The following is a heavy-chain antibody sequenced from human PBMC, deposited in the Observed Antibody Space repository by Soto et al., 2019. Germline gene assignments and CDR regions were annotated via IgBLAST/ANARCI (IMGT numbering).Heavy chain of an antibody. CDR2: IYHSGST. Sequence: PSESLSLTCAVSVGSISSGGYSWNWILQPPGKGLEWIGYIYHSGSTYYNPSLESRVTISVDRSKNQFSLKLSSVTAADTAVYYCARGMYYGSGRDYGMDVWGQGTTVTVSS. J-gene: IGHJ6*02. CDR1: VGSISSGGYS. D-gene: IGHD3-10*01. CDR3: ARGMYYGSGRDYGMDV. V-gene: IGHV4-30-2*01.